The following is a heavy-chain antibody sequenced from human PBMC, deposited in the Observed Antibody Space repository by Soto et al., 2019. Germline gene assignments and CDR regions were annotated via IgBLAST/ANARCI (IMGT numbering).Heavy chain of an antibody. Sequence: GGSLRLSCAASGFTFSSYEMNWVRQAPGKGLEWVSYISSSGSDRYYADSVRGRFTISRGNAKNSLYLQMTSLRAEDTGVYYCVRAPANYYYYGLDVWGQGTTVTVSS. J-gene: IGHJ6*02. CDR3: VRAPANYYYYGLDV. V-gene: IGHV3-48*03. CDR2: ISSSGSDR. CDR1: GFTFSSYE.